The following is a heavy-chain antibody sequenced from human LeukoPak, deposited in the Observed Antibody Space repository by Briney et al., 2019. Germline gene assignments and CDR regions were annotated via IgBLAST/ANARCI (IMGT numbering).Heavy chain of an antibody. CDR3: ARVTGRSSGWYSYSYWFDP. D-gene: IGHD6-19*01. CDR2: IIPILGIA. V-gene: IGHV1-69*04. CDR1: GGTFSSYA. Sequence: SVKVSCKASGGTFSSYAISWVRQAPGQGLEWMGRIIPILGIANYAQKFQGRVTITADKSTSTAYMELSSLRSEDTAVYYCARVTGRSSGWYSYSYWFDPWGQGTLVTVSS. J-gene: IGHJ5*02.